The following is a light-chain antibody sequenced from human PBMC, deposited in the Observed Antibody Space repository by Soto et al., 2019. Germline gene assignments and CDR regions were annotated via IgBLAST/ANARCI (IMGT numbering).Light chain of an antibody. CDR1: SSDVGGYNY. CDR2: DVT. J-gene: IGLJ2*01. CDR3: SSFASSIPLV. V-gene: IGLV2-14*03. Sequence: QSALTQPASVSGSPGQSITISCTGTSSDVGGYNYVSWYQQHPGKAPKLLICDVTTRPSGVSNRFSGSKSGNTASLTISGLQTEDEADYYCSSFASSIPLVFGGGTKVTVL.